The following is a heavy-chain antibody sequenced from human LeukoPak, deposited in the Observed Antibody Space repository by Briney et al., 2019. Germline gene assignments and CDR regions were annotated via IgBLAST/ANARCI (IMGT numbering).Heavy chain of an antibody. J-gene: IGHJ6*02. CDR2: ISWNSGSI. V-gene: IGHV3-9*01. CDR1: GFTFDDYA. D-gene: IGHD1-26*01. CDR3: AKCGSPKVHYYYYGMDV. Sequence: GRSLRLSCAASGFTFDDYAMHWVRQAPGKGLEWVSGISWNSGSIGYADSVKGRFTISRDNAKNTLYLQMNSLRAEDTAVYYCAKCGSPKVHYYYYGMDVWGQGTTVTVSS.